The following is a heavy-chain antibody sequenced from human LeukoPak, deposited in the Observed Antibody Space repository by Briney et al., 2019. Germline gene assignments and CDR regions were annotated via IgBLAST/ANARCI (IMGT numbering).Heavy chain of an antibody. Sequence: SETLSLTXDVSDYSIRSGYYWGWIRQPPGKGLEWIGSLYHSGSAYYSPSLKSRVTISVDTSKNQFSLKLSSVTAADTAVYYCARRSLSVLMVYAVDDAFDIWGQGTMVTVSS. D-gene: IGHD2-8*01. CDR2: LYHSGSA. J-gene: IGHJ3*02. CDR3: ARRSLSVLMVYAVDDAFDI. CDR1: DYSIRSGYY. V-gene: IGHV4-38-2*01.